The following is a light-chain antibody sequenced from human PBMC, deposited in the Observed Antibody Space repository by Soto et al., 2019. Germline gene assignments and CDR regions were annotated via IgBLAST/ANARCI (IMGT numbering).Light chain of an antibody. CDR3: QQRNIWPPVT. J-gene: IGKJ5*01. CDR1: PSVTNY. CDR2: GAF. Sequence: EIVLTQSPATLSLSPGERATLSCRASPSVTNYLAWYQQKPGQAPRLLIYGAFNRATGIPARFSGSGSATDFTLTLSSLEPEAFAVYYCQQRNIWPPVTFGQGTRLEIK. V-gene: IGKV3-11*01.